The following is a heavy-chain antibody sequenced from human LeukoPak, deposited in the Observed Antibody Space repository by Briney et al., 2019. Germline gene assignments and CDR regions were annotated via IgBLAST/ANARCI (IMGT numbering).Heavy chain of an antibody. J-gene: IGHJ6*03. CDR1: GFTFSSYA. CDR3: ARDLMVGYYYYMDV. CDR2: ISSNGGST. Sequence: GGSLRLSCAASGFTFSSYAMHWVRQAPGKGLEYVSAISSNGGSTYYANSVKGRFTISRDNSKNTLYLQMGSLRAEDMAVYYCARDLMVGYYYYMDVWGKGTTVTISS. D-gene: IGHD4/OR15-4a*01. V-gene: IGHV3-64*01.